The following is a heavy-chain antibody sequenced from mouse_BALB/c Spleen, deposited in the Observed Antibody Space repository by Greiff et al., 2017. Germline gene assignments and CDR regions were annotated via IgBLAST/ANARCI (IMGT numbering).Heavy chain of an antibody. V-gene: IGHV5-6*01. Sequence: EVQLVESGGDLVKPGGSLKLSCAASGFTFSSYGMSWVRQTPDKRLEWVATISSGGSYTYYPDSVKGRFTISRDNAKNTLYLQMSSLKSEDTAMYYCANYGSSYEFAYWGQGTLVTVSA. CDR1: GFTFSSYG. J-gene: IGHJ3*01. CDR3: ANYGSSYEFAY. D-gene: IGHD1-1*01. CDR2: ISSGGSYT.